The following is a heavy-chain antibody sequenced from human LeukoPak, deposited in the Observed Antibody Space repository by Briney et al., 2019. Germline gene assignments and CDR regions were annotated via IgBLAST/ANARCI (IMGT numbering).Heavy chain of an antibody. CDR2: IYYSGIT. V-gene: IGHV4-59*11. D-gene: IGHD3-10*01. Sequence: PSETLSLTCTVSGGSISSQYWSLIRQPPGKGLEWIGYIYYSGITKYSPSLKSRVTISVDTSKNQFSLRLTSATAADTAVYYCARTSYHYNSGDYGWYFDYWGQGTLVTVSA. J-gene: IGHJ4*02. CDR1: GGSISSQY. CDR3: ARTSYHYNSGDYGWYFDY.